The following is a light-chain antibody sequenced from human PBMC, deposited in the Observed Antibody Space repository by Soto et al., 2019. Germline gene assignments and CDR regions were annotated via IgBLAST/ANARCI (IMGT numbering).Light chain of an antibody. V-gene: IGLV2-14*01. J-gene: IGLJ1*01. CDR2: DVS. Sequence: QSALTQPASVSGSPGQSITISCTGTSSDVGGYNYVSWYQQHPGKAPKLMIYDVSNRPSGVSNRFSGSKSGNTASLTISGLQAEDEADYYCSSYTSSSTRFGPGTKLTVL. CDR3: SSYTSSSTR. CDR1: SSDVGGYNY.